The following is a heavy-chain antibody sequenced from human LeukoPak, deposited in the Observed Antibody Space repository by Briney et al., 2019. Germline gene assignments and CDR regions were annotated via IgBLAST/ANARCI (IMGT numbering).Heavy chain of an antibody. CDR1: GFHFSAHG. V-gene: IGHV3-23*01. Sequence: GGSLRLSCAASGFHFSAHGMNWIRQAPGKGLEWVSGISPSGDIAYYADSVMGRFTISRDNRKSTVSLQMNSLRAEDTALYYCVRDLDWGAFDVWGQGRMVTVSS. D-gene: IGHD3/OR15-3a*01. CDR2: ISPSGDIA. J-gene: IGHJ3*01. CDR3: VRDLDWGAFDV.